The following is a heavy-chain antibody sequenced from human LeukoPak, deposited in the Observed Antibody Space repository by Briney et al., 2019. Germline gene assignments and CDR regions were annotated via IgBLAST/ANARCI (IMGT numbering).Heavy chain of an antibody. Sequence: GGSLRLSCVGSGFTITNYWMHWVRQAPGTGLVWVSRIHPDGSITTYADSVKGRFTISRDNAKNTLCLQMNSLRAEDTAVYYCAPQQAYSPYNWFDPWGQGTLVTDSS. CDR2: IHPDGSIT. V-gene: IGHV3-74*03. D-gene: IGHD5-12*01. J-gene: IGHJ5*02. CDR1: GFTITNYW. CDR3: APQQAYSPYNWFDP.